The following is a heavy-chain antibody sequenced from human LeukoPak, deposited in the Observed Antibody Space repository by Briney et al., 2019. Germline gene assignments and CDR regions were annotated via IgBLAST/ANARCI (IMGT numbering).Heavy chain of an antibody. CDR2: IYYSGST. CDR1: GGSISSYY. J-gene: IGHJ4*02. CDR3: ARGRETFDY. Sequence: SETLSLTCTVSGGSISSYYWSWIRQPPGKGLEWTGHIYYSGSTNYNPSLKSRVTISVDTSKNQFSLKLSSVTAADTAVYYCARGRETFDYWGQGTLVTVSS. V-gene: IGHV4-59*01.